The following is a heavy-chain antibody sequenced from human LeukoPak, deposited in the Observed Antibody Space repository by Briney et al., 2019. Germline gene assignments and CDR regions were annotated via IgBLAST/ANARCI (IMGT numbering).Heavy chain of an antibody. CDR2: IYSGGST. CDR3: ARGRSSPSSDDWFDP. D-gene: IGHD6-19*01. J-gene: IGHJ5*02. V-gene: IGHV3-53*01. Sequence: GGSLRLSCAASRFTFSSHAMSWVRQAPGKGLEWVSVIYSGGSTYYADSVKGRFTISRDNSKNTLCLQMNSLRAEDTAVYYCARGRSSPSSDDWFDPWGQGTLVTVSS. CDR1: RFTFSSHA.